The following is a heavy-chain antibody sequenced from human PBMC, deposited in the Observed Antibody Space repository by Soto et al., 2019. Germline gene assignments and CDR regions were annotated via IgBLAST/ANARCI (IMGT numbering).Heavy chain of an antibody. D-gene: IGHD3-22*01. V-gene: IGHV3-33*01. J-gene: IGHJ4*02. CDR2: IWYDGSNK. CDR1: GFTFSSYG. CDR3: ARAHEGSGYYN. Sequence: QVQLVESGGGVVQPGRSLRLSCAASGFTFSSYGMHWVRQAPGKGLEWVAVIWYDGSNKYYADSVKGRFTISRDNSKNTLYLQMNRRGAEDTAVYSGARAHEGSGYYNWGQGTLVTVSS.